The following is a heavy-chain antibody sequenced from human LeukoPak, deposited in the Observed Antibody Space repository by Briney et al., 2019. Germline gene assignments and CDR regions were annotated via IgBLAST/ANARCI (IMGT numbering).Heavy chain of an antibody. D-gene: IGHD6-13*01. Sequence: PGGSLRLSCAASGFTFSDHYMIWLRQAPGKGLEAISYISHNGETKYYADSVKGRFTISRDNSKNTLYLQMSSLRAEDTAVYYCAKEIVAAWIDAFDIWGQGTMVTVSS. CDR3: AKEIVAAWIDAFDI. CDR1: GFTFSDHY. V-gene: IGHV3-11*01. CDR2: ISHNGETK. J-gene: IGHJ3*02.